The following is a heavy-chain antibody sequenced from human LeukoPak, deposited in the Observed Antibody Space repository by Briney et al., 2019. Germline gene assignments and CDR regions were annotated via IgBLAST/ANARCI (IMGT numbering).Heavy chain of an antibody. CDR3: ARDTVVISHDAFDI. D-gene: IGHD3-22*01. CDR1: GGSFSGYY. V-gene: IGHV4-34*01. CDR2: INHSGST. Sequence: SETLSLTCAVYGGSFSGYYWSWIRQPPGKGLEWIGEINHSGSTNYNPSLKSRVTISVDTSKNQFSLRLSSVTAADTAVYYCARDTVVISHDAFDIWGLGTMVTVSS. J-gene: IGHJ3*02.